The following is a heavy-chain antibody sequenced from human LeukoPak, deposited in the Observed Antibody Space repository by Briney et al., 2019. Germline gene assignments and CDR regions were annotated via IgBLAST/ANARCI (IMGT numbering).Heavy chain of an antibody. CDR3: ATTNDGGGYQWGDFFDF. V-gene: IGHV1-69*04. CDR2: IIPNLGTT. Sequence: SVKVSCKASGGTSNSHAISWVRQAPGQGLEWMGRIIPNLGTTNRAQNFQDRVTLTADKTTNTAYMELTSLTSDDTAVYYCATTNDGGGYQWGDFFDFWGQGTLVTVSS. D-gene: IGHD3-22*01. CDR1: GGTSNSHA. J-gene: IGHJ4*02.